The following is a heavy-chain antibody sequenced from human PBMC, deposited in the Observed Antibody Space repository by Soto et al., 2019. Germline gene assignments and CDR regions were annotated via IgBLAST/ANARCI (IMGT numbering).Heavy chain of an antibody. Sequence: SETLSLTCTVSGGSISSYYWSWIRQPAGKGLEWIGRIYTSGSTNYNPSLKSRVTMSVDTSKNQFSLKLSSVTAADTAVYYCARGQGIAAAGTNWFDHWGQGTLVTVSS. CDR2: IYTSGST. J-gene: IGHJ5*02. CDR1: GGSISSYY. V-gene: IGHV4-4*07. CDR3: ARGQGIAAAGTNWFDH. D-gene: IGHD6-13*01.